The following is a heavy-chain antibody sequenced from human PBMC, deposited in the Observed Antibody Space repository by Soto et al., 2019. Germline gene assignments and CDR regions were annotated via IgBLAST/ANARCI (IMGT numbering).Heavy chain of an antibody. V-gene: IGHV4-59*01. CDR1: GGSISSYY. D-gene: IGHD5-12*01. Sequence: GSLSLTCTVSGGSISSYYWSWIRQPPGKGLEWIGYIYYSGSTNYNPSLKSRVTISVDTSKNQFSLKLSSVTAADTAVYYCAREGGYNDFDYWGQGTLVTVSS. CDR3: AREGGYNDFDY. CDR2: IYYSGST. J-gene: IGHJ4*02.